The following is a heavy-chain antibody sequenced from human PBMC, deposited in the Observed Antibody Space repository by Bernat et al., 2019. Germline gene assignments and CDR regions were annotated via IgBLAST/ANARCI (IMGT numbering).Heavy chain of an antibody. J-gene: IGHJ4*02. CDR2: IKQDGSEK. CDR3: AKAIKVGWFGELLFDY. CDR1: GFTFSSYW. D-gene: IGHD3-10*01. V-gene: IGHV3-7*03. Sequence: EVQLVESGGGLVQPGGSLRLSCAASGFTFSSYWMSWVRQAPGKGLEWVANIKQDGSEKYYVDSVKARFTISRDNSKNTLYLQMNSLRAEDTAVYYCAKAIKVGWFGELLFDYWGQGTLVTVSS.